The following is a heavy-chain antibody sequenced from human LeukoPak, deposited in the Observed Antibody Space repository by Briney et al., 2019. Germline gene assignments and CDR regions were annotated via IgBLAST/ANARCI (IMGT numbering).Heavy chain of an antibody. CDR2: INPNSGGT. Sequence: GASVKVSCKASGYTFTGYYMHWVRQAPGQGLEWMGWINPNSGGTNYAQKFQGRVTMTRDTSISTAYMELSGLRSDDMAVYYCARDVLAYCSSTSCYKGGTDYWGQGTLVTVSS. D-gene: IGHD2-2*02. CDR3: ARDVLAYCSSTSCYKGGTDY. CDR1: GYTFTGYY. J-gene: IGHJ4*02. V-gene: IGHV1-2*02.